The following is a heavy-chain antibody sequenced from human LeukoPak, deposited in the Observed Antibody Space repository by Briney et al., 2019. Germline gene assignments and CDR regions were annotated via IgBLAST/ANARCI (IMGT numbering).Heavy chain of an antibody. D-gene: IGHD6-13*01. Sequence: SETLSLTCTVSGGSISSYYWSWIRQPAGKGLEWIGRIYTSGSTNYNPSLKSRVTMSVDTSKNQFSLKLSSVTAADTAVYYCARDLAGVSMGSSWYPDWLDPWGQGTLVTVSS. CDR3: ARDLAGVSMGSSWYPDWLDP. CDR2: IYTSGST. J-gene: IGHJ5*02. CDR1: GGSISSYY. V-gene: IGHV4-4*07.